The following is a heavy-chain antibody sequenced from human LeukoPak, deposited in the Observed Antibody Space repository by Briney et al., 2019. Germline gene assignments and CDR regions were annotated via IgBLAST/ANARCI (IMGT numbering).Heavy chain of an antibody. J-gene: IGHJ5*02. CDR3: VRDFRTAWNDGDWLDP. V-gene: IGHV4-61*02. CDR1: GDSISSGRFS. D-gene: IGHD1-1*01. CDR2: IYSSGTT. Sequence: PSETLSLTCTVSGDSISSGRFSWSWIRQPAAKGLEGIGRIYSSGTTNYNPSLRSRSLIAVDASKNQFSLKLSSVTAADTAVYYCVRDFRTAWNDGDWLDPWGQGSLVTVSS.